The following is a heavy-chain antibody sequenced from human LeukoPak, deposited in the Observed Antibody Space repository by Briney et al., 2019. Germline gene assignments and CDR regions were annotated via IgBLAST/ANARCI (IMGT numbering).Heavy chain of an antibody. CDR1: GFTFSTYA. D-gene: IGHD5-24*01. J-gene: IGHJ4*02. CDR3: ARGSRTIELGDDY. CDR2: ISGSGGNT. Sequence: QPGGSLTLSCAASGFTFSTYAMNWVRQAPGKGLEGVSGISGSGGNTYYADSVKGRFTISRDDSKNTLYLKMNSLRAEDTAVYYCARGSRTIELGDDYWGQGTLVTVSS. V-gene: IGHV3-23*01.